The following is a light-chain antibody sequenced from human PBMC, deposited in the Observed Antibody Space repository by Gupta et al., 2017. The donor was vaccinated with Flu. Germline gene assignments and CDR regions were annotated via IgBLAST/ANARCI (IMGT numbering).Light chain of an antibody. CDR2: FAS. CDR3: HQYSSYPST. Sequence: GDRVTITCRASPGISSWLAWYQQKPGKGPKLLIYFASTLHGGVSSRFSGSGSGREFTLTITNLQSDDAATYFCHQYSSYPSTFGQGTRL. CDR1: PGISSW. J-gene: IGKJ5*01. V-gene: IGKV1-5*03.